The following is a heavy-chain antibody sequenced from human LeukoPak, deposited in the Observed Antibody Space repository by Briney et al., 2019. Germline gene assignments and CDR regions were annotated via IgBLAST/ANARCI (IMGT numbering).Heavy chain of an antibody. D-gene: IGHD4-17*01. CDR1: GFTFSSYA. CDR3: ARDSVPYGDYPRFWYFDL. CDR2: ISYDGSNK. V-gene: IGHV3-30-3*01. J-gene: IGHJ2*01. Sequence: GGSLRLSCAASGFTFSSYAMHWVRQAPGKGLEWVAVISYDGSNKYYADSVKGRFTISRDNSKNTLYLQMNSLRAEDTAVYYCARDSVPYGDYPRFWYFDLWGRGTLVTISS.